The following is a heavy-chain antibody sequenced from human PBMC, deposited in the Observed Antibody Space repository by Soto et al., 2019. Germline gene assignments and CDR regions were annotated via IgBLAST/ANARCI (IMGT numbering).Heavy chain of an antibody. CDR3: ARGFMTTVTHNDY. Sequence: ASVKVSCKASGGTFSSYTISWVRQAPGQGLEWMGRIIPILGIANYAQKFQGRVTITADKSTSTAYMELSSLRSEDTAVYYCARGFMTTVTHNDYWGQGTLVTVSS. CDR2: IIPILGIA. D-gene: IGHD4-17*01. J-gene: IGHJ4*02. CDR1: GGTFSSYT. V-gene: IGHV1-69*02.